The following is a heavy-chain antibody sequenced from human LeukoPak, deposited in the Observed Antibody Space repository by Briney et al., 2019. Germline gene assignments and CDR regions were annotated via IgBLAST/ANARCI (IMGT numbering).Heavy chain of an antibody. CDR3: ARRWNYGSNYYIEV. J-gene: IGHJ6*03. CDR2: INDSGRT. D-gene: IGHD1-7*01. Sequence: PSETLSLTCAVYGGSFSNYYWSWIRQPPGRGLEWIGEINDSGRTNYNPSLMSRVTVSVDTSKNQFSLRLTSVTATDTAVYYCARRWNYGSNYYIEVWGNGATVSVSS. CDR1: GGSFSNYY. V-gene: IGHV4-34*01.